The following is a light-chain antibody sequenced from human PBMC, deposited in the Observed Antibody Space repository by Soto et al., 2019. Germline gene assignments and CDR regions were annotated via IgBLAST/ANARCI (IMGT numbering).Light chain of an antibody. J-gene: IGKJ1*01. CDR2: DEF. Sequence: EIVLTQSPGTLSLSPGERATLSCRASQSVSSSFLAWYQHKPGQAPRLLIYDEFNRATGIPDRFSGSGSGTDFTLTISRLEPEDFAVYYCQQYGSSVTWTFGQGTKVEI. CDR1: QSVSSSF. CDR3: QQYGSSVTWT. V-gene: IGKV3-20*01.